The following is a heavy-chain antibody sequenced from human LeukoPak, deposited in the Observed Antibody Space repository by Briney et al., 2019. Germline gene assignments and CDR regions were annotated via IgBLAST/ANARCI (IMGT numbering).Heavy chain of an antibody. J-gene: IGHJ4*02. CDR1: GFTVSSNY. CDR2: IYSGGST. CDR3: ARAGLLGYCSSTRCYNYDFWSGGFDY. V-gene: IGHV3-66*01. Sequence: GGSLRLSCAASGFTVSSNYMSWVRQAPGKGLEWGSVIYSGGSTYYADSVKGRFTISRDNSKNTLHLQMNSLRAEGTAVYYCARAGLLGYCSSTRCYNYDFWSGGFDYWGQGTLVTVSS. D-gene: IGHD2-2*01.